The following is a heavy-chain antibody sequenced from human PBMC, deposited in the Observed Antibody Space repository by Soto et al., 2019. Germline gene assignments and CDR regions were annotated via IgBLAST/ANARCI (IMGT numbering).Heavy chain of an antibody. Sequence: SGSTLSNPTETRTLTCTFSWFSLTPSGVGVGWIRQPPGKALEWLALLFWNDDERYTPSPNSRLTITKETSKHQVVLTMTNMDPVDTATYYCVHTGSSYDPFRNWGRGTLVTVSS. V-gene: IGHV2-5*01. CDR3: VHTGSSYDPFRN. CDR2: LFWNDDE. J-gene: IGHJ4*02. D-gene: IGHD3-16*01. CDR1: WFSLTPSGVG.